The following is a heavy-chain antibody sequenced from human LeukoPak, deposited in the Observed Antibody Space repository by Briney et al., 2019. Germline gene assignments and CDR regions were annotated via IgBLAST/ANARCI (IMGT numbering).Heavy chain of an antibody. CDR3: ASLVVGQAGVCATHLDY. CDR1: GFTSSSYG. CDR2: IRHDGSAT. Sequence: GGSLRLSCTESGFTSSSYGTYCVRQAPGKGLEWVTFIRHDGSATYYADSVKGRFTSSRDNSKSTVYLEVNSLRPEDTAVYYCASLVVGQAGVCATHLDYWGQGTLLSVSS. D-gene: IGHD3-22*01. J-gene: IGHJ4*02. V-gene: IGHV3-30*02.